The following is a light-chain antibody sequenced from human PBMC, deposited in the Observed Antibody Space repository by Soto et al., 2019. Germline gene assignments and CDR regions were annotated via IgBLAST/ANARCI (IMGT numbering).Light chain of an antibody. Sequence: DIQMTQSPSTLSASVGDRVTITCRASQSISTWLAWYQQKPGKAPKLLIYKASSLEGGVPSRFSGSGSGTEFNITVSSLRPDDFATYHCQQYNTYPLTFGGGTKV. J-gene: IGKJ4*01. CDR1: QSISTW. CDR3: QQYNTYPLT. V-gene: IGKV1-5*03. CDR2: KAS.